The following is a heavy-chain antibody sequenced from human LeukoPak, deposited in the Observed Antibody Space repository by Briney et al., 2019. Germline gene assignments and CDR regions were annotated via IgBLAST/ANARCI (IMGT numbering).Heavy chain of an antibody. CDR3: ARGLTGTTGQYY. CDR1: GYTFTSYG. J-gene: IGHJ4*02. Sequence: GASVKVSCKASGYTFTSYGISWVRQAPGQGLEWMGWINPNSGGTNYAQKFQGRVTMTRDTSISTAYMELSRLRSDDTAVYYCARGLTGTTGQYYWGQGTLVTVSS. D-gene: IGHD1-20*01. V-gene: IGHV1-2*02. CDR2: INPNSGGT.